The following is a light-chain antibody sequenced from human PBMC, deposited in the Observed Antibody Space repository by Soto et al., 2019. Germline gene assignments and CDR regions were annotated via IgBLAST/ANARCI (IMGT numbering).Light chain of an antibody. J-gene: IGLJ2*01. Sequence: QSVLTQPPSVSGAPGQRVTISCTESSSNIGAGYDVHWYQQLPGTAPKLLIYGNSNRPSGVPDRFSGSKSGTSASLAITGLQAEYAAHYYCQSYDSRLSAVVFGGGTKLTVL. CDR1: SSNIGAGYD. V-gene: IGLV1-40*01. CDR2: GNS. CDR3: QSYDSRLSAVV.